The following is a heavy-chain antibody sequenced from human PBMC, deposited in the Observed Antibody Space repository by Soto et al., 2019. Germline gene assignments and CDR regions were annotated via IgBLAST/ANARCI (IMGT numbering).Heavy chain of an antibody. CDR3: AKGDIVVVPAANWFDP. CDR1: GFTFSSYA. V-gene: IGHV3-23*01. D-gene: IGHD2-2*01. CDR2: ISGSGGST. Sequence: HPGGSLRLSCAASGFTFSSYAMSWVRQAPGKGLEWVSAISGSGGSTYYADSVKGRFTISRDNSKNTLYLQMNSLRAEDTAVYYCAKGDIVVVPAANWFDPWGQGTLVTVSS. J-gene: IGHJ5*02.